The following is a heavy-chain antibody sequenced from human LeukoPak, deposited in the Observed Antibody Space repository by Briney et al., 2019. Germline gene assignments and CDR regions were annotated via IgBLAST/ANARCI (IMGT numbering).Heavy chain of an antibody. J-gene: IGHJ4*02. CDR2: INLNSGGST. V-gene: IGHV1-46*01. CDR1: GYTFTGYY. CDR3: ARVYDSPKYYFDY. Sequence: ASVKVSCKTSGYTFTGYYMHWVRQAPGQGLEWMGWINLNSGGSTSYAQKFQGRVTMTRDTSTSTVYMELSSLRSEDTAVYYCARVYDSPKYYFDYWGQGTLVTVSS. D-gene: IGHD3-3*01.